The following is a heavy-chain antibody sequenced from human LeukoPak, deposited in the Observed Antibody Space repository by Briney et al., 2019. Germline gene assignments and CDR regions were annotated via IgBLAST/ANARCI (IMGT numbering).Heavy chain of an antibody. CDR3: ARQFGSGWYFDY. CDR2: ISTYDGDT. Sequence: ASVKVSCKASGYTFTRYGITWVRQAPGQGLEWMGWISTYDGDTNYAQRLQGRVTMTRDTSTSTAYMELSRLKSDDTAVYYCARQFGSGWYFDYWGQGTLVTVSS. CDR1: GYTFTRYG. V-gene: IGHV1-18*01. J-gene: IGHJ4*02. D-gene: IGHD6-19*01.